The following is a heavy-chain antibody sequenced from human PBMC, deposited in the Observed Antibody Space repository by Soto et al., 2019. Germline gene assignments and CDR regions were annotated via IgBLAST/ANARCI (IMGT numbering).Heavy chain of an antibody. V-gene: IGHV1-69*12. Sequence: QVQLVQSGAEVKKPGSSVKVSCKASGGTFSSYAISWVRQAPGQGLEWMGGIIPIFGTANYAQKFQGRVTITAXXSXSXXYMELSSLRSEDTAVYYCARVGYYGSGSFRHLMDVWGQGTTVTVSS. CDR3: ARVGYYGSGSFRHLMDV. D-gene: IGHD3-10*01. J-gene: IGHJ6*02. CDR2: IIPIFGTA. CDR1: GGTFSSYA.